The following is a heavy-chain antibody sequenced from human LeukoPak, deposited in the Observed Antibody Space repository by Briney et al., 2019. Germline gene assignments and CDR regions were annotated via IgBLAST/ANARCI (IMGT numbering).Heavy chain of an antibody. CDR2: ISYIGST. CDR3: ARDLVTVTKGFDI. D-gene: IGHD4-17*01. J-gene: IGHJ3*02. CDR1: DDSFSSHY. V-gene: IGHV4-59*11. Sequence: SETLSLTCAVSDDSFSSHYWTWIRQPPGKGLEWIGYISYIGSTNYNPSLKNRVTISIGTSRNQFSLRLSSVTAADTAVYYCARDLVTVTKGFDIWGQGTMVSVSS.